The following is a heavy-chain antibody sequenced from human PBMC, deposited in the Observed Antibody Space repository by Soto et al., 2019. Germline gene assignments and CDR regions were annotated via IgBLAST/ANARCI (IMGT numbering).Heavy chain of an antibody. J-gene: IGHJ6*02. V-gene: IGHV3-30-3*01. CDR2: ISSDGSNK. CDR1: GFTFSTYT. Sequence: QVQLVESGGGVVQPGTSLRLSCAASGFTFSTYTIHWVRQAPGKGLEWVAVISSDGSNKYYADSVKGRFTISRDNSKNTLDLQINSLRAEDTAVYYCAKDRQYFPFYGMAVWGQGATVTVSS. D-gene: IGHD4-4*01. CDR3: AKDRQYFPFYGMAV.